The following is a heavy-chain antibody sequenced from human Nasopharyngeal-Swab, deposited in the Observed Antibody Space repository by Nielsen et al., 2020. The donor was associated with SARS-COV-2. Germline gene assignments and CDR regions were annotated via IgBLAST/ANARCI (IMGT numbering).Heavy chain of an antibody. CDR3: ASPDLIQLWPGYDYYGMDV. J-gene: IGHJ6*02. Sequence: GESLKISCAASGFTFSSYGMHWVRQAPGKGLEWVAVISYDGSNKYYADSVKGRFTISRDNSKNTLYLQMNSLRAEDTAVYYCASPDLIQLWPGYDYYGMDVWGQGTTVTVSS. CDR1: GFTFSSYG. D-gene: IGHD5-18*01. CDR2: ISYDGSNK. V-gene: IGHV3-30*03.